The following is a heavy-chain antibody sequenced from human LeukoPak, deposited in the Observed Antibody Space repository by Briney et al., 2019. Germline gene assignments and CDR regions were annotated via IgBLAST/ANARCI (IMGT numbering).Heavy chain of an antibody. Sequence: GGSLRLSCAASGFTFSSYSMNWVRQAPGKGLEWVLSISSSSSYIYYADSVKGRFTVSRDNAKNSLYLQMNSLRAEDTAVYYCARDLWGQYYFDYWGQGTLVTVSS. CDR2: ISSSSSYI. CDR1: GFTFSSYS. V-gene: IGHV3-21*01. D-gene: IGHD3-16*01. CDR3: ARDLWGQYYFDY. J-gene: IGHJ4*02.